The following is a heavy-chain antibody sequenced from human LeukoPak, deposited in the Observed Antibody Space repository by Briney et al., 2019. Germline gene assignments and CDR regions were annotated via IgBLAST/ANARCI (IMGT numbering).Heavy chain of an antibody. D-gene: IGHD5-18*01. V-gene: IGHV4-34*01. J-gene: IGHJ6*03. CDR3: ARRVTTYYYMDV. Sequence: SETLSLTCAVYSGSLSGYYGSWIRQSPGKGLEWIGEINHSGSTNYNPSLKSRVTISVDTSKNQFSLKLSSVTAADTAVYYCARRVTTYYYMDVWGKGTTVTVSS. CDR1: SGSLSGYY. CDR2: INHSGST.